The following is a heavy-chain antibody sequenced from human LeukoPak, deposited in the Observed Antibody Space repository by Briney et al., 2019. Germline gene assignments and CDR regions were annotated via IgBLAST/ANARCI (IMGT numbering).Heavy chain of an antibody. CDR1: GGSISSGGYS. D-gene: IGHD2-2*01. CDR2: IYHSGST. Sequence: SETLSLTCAVSGGSISSGGYSWSWIRQPPGKGLEWIGYIYHSGSTYYNPSPKSRVTISVDRSKNQFPLKLSSVTAADTAVYYCARRGHRISTALDVWGQGTTVTVSS. J-gene: IGHJ6*02. V-gene: IGHV4-30-2*01. CDR3: ARRGHRISTALDV.